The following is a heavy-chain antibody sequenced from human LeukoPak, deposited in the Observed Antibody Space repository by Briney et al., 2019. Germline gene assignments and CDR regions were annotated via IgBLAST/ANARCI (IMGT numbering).Heavy chain of an antibody. CDR2: INRDGSDT. CDR1: GFTFSSYW. D-gene: IGHD6-19*01. CDR3: AKRTGYGSGWYPNDY. Sequence: PGGSLRLSCAASGFTFSSYWMHWVRQAPGKGLVWVSRINRDGSDTRYADSMKGRFTISRDNSRNTLYLQMNSLRAEDTALYYCAKRTGYGSGWYPNDYWGQGTLVTVSS. J-gene: IGHJ4*02. V-gene: IGHV3-74*01.